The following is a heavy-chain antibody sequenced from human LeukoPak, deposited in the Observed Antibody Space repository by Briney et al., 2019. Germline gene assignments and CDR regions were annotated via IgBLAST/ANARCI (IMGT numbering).Heavy chain of an antibody. CDR3: AADSRRNYYGSGSYYIPYYYGMDV. V-gene: IGHV1-58*01. Sequence: GASVKVSCKASGFTFTSSAVQWVRQARGQRLEWRGWIVVGSGNTNYAQKFQERVTITRDISTSTAYMELSSLRSEDTAVYYCAADSRRNYYGSGSYYIPYYYGMDVWGKGTTVTVSS. J-gene: IGHJ6*04. CDR1: GFTFTSSA. CDR2: IVVGSGNT. D-gene: IGHD3-10*01.